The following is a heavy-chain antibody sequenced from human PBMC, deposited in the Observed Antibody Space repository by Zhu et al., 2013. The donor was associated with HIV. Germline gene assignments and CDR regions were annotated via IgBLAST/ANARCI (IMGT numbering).Heavy chain of an antibody. D-gene: IGHD3-10*01. J-gene: IGHJ6*02. CDR2: IIPIFGTA. V-gene: IGHV1-69*01. CDR1: GGTFSSYA. CDR3: ARAASPSYYYGSGRYYYGMDV. Sequence: QVQLVQSGAEVKKPGSSVKVSCKASGGTFSSYAISWVRQAPGQGLEWMGGIIPIFGTANYAQKFQGRVTITADESTSTAYMELSSLRSEDTAVYYCARAASPSYYYGSGRYYYGMDVWGQGTTVTVSS.